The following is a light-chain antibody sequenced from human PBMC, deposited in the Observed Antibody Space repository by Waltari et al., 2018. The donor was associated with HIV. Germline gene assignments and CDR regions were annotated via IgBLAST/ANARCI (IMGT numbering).Light chain of an antibody. CDR1: QSISSY. J-gene: IGKJ5*01. CDR3: QQSYSTPIG. V-gene: IGKV1-39*01. Sequence: DIQMTQSPSSLSASVGDRVTITCRASQSISSYLNWYQQKPGKAHKLLIYAASSLQSGVPSRFSGSGSGTDFTLTISSLQPEDFATYYCQQSYSTPIGFGQGTRLEIK. CDR2: AAS.